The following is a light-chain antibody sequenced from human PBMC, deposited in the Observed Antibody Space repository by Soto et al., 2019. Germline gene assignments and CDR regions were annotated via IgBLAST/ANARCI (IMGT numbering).Light chain of an antibody. CDR1: QSVSTNY. CDR3: QQYGSSPPT. CDR2: GAS. J-gene: IGKJ1*01. V-gene: IGKV3-20*01. Sequence: EIVLTQSPGTLSLSPGERATLSCRASQSVSTNYLAWYQRKPRQAPRLLIYGASSRATDIPNRFSGSGSGTYFTLTSTRLKAEDFAVYYCQQYGSSPPTFGQGTKVEIK.